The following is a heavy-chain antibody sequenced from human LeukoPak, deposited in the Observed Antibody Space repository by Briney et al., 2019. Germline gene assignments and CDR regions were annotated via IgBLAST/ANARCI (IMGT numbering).Heavy chain of an antibody. D-gene: IGHD5-12*01. CDR1: GYSISSGYY. CDR2: FYHSGNT. V-gene: IGHV4-38-2*02. Sequence: SSETLSLTCTVSGYSISSGYYWGWIRQPPGKGLEWSGSFYHSGNTYYNPSLKSRVTISVDTSKNQFSLKLSSVTAADTAVYYCAEVDSGYGTQNYYYYMDVWGKGTTVTVSS. CDR3: AEVDSGYGTQNYYYYMDV. J-gene: IGHJ6*03.